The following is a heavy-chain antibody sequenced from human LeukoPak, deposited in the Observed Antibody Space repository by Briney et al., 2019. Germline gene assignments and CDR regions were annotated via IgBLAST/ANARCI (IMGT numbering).Heavy chain of an antibody. CDR1: GFTFSSYG. CDR2: IRYDGSNK. CDR3: AKGPPDAFDI. V-gene: IGHV3-30*02. J-gene: IGHJ3*02. Sequence: GGSLRLSCAASGFTFSSYGMHWVRQAPGKGLEWVAFIRYDGSNKYYADSVKGRFAISRDNSKNTLYLQMNSLRAEDTAVYYCAKGPPDAFDIWGQGTMVTVSS.